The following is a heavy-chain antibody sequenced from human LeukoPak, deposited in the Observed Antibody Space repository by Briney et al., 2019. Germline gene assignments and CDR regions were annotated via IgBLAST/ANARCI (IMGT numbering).Heavy chain of an antibody. D-gene: IGHD2-2*01. Sequence: ASVKVSCKASGYTFTSYAMHWVRQAPGQRLEWMGWINPYSGGTNYAQKFQGRVTMTRDTSISTVYMELSRLRSDDTAVYYCVRDRTKYCSSTSCPLDYWGQGTLVTVSS. J-gene: IGHJ4*02. CDR2: INPYSGGT. V-gene: IGHV1-2*02. CDR3: VRDRTKYCSSTSCPLDY. CDR1: GYTFTSYA.